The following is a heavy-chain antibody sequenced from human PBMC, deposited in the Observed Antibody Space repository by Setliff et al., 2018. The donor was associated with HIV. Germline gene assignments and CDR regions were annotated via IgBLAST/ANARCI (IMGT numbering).Heavy chain of an antibody. CDR3: ARARDDSYGSGSYYKGMDV. CDR1: GFTFRSYE. Sequence: GGSLRLSCAASGFTFRSYEMNWVRQAPGKGLEWVSYISKSGDYSNYADSVRGRFTISRDNAKNSLYLQMNSLRAEDTALYYCARARDDSYGSGSYYKGMDVWGQGTTVTVSS. V-gene: IGHV3-48*03. D-gene: IGHD3-10*01. J-gene: IGHJ6*02. CDR2: ISKSGDYS.